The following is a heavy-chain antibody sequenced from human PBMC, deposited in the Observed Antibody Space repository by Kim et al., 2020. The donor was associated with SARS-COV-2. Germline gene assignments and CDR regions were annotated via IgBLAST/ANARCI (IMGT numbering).Heavy chain of an antibody. CDR2: IYYSGST. CDR3: ARAGYSSPRGAFDI. J-gene: IGHJ3*02. Sequence: SETLSLTCTVSGGSISSYYWSWIRQPPGKGLEWIGYIYYSGSTNYNPSLKSRVTISVDTSKNQFSLKLSSVTAADTAVYYCARAGYSSPRGAFDIWGQGTMVTVSS. CDR1: GGSISSYY. V-gene: IGHV4-59*08. D-gene: IGHD6-13*01.